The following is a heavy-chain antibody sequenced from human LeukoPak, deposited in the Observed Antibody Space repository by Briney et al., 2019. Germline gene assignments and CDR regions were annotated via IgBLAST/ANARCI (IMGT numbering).Heavy chain of an antibody. CDR3: ARVHVNSGYYFGDAFDI. J-gene: IGHJ3*02. D-gene: IGHD3-22*01. Sequence: SETLSLTCTVSGGSISSYYWSWIRQPPGKGLEWIGYIYYSGSTNYNPSLKSRFTISVDTSKNQFSLKLSSVTAADTAIYYCARVHVNSGYYFGDAFDIWGQGTMVTVSS. CDR2: IYYSGST. V-gene: IGHV4-59*08. CDR1: GGSISSYY.